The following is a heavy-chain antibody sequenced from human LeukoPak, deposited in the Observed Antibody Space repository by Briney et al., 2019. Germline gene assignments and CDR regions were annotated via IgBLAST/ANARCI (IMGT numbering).Heavy chain of an antibody. CDR2: IKSDGST. D-gene: IGHD3-22*01. Sequence: GGSLRLSCAASGFTFSSYWMHWVRQAPGKGLVWVSRIKSDGSTNYADSVKGRFTISRDNAKNTVSLQMNSLRAEDTGVCYCARAPSEIGGYYPEYFRHWGQGTLVTVSS. CDR1: GFTFSSYW. J-gene: IGHJ1*01. V-gene: IGHV3-74*01. CDR3: ARAPSEIGGYYPEYFRH.